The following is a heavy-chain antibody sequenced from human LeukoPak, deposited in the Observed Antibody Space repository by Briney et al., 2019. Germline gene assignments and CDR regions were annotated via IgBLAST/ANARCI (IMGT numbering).Heavy chain of an antibody. J-gene: IGHJ4*02. V-gene: IGHV4-59*08. CDR2: FSYSGTT. D-gene: IGHD4-17*01. Sequence: SETLSLTCTISGGSINNYYWIWIRQTPGKGLEWLGYFSYSGTTNYNPSLQSRITISLDTSKKELSLKLRSVTAADTAVYYCARHTIYGGNSAFDLWGQGTLVTVSS. CDR1: GGSINNYY. CDR3: ARHTIYGGNSAFDL.